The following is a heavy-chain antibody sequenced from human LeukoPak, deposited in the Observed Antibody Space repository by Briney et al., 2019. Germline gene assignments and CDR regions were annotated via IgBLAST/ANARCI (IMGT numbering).Heavy chain of an antibody. CDR3: ARAGSIAAAGIHWFDP. CDR1: GGPISSSSYY. V-gene: IGHV4-39*07. Sequence: SETLSLTCTVSGGPISSSSYYWGWIRQPPGKGLEWIGSIYYSGSTYYNPSLKSRVTISVDTSKNQFSLKLSSVTAADTAVYYCARAGSIAAAGIHWFDPWGQGTLVTVSS. CDR2: IYYSGST. D-gene: IGHD6-13*01. J-gene: IGHJ5*02.